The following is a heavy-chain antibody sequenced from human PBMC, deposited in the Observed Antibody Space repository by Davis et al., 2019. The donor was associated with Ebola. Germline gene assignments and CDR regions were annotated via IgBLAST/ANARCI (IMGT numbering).Heavy chain of an antibody. CDR3: ARAQLPTTSDH. CDR1: GHTFTSYG. J-gene: IGHJ4*02. CDR2: INPHNGNT. V-gene: IGHV1-18*04. D-gene: IGHD1-1*01. Sequence: SVTVSCKASGHTFTSYGISWVRQAPGQGLEWMGWINPHNGNTNYAQNVQGRVTMTTDTSTSTAYMEVGSLRSDDTAVYYCARAQLPTTSDHWGQGTPVTVSS.